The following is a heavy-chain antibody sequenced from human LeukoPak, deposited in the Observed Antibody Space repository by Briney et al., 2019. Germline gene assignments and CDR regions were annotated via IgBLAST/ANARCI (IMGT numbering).Heavy chain of an antibody. CDR1: GFTFSSYG. CDR2: IKQDGSEK. Sequence: GGSLRLSCAASGFTFSSYGMHWVRQAPGKGLEWVANIKQDGSEKYYVDSVKGRFTISRDNAKNSLYLQMNSLRAEDTAVYYCARRKSSGSIYYYYMDVWGKGTTVTISS. V-gene: IGHV3-7*01. D-gene: IGHD3-22*01. CDR3: ARRKSSGSIYYYYMDV. J-gene: IGHJ6*03.